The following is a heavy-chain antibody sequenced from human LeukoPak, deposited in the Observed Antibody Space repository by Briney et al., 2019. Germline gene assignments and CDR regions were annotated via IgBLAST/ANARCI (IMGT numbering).Heavy chain of an antibody. V-gene: IGHV3-30*18. CDR2: ISYDGSNK. D-gene: IGHD2-21*02. CDR1: GFTFSSSG. J-gene: IGHJ4*02. Sequence: GRSLRLSCAASGFTFSSSGIHWVRQAPGEGLEWVAVISYDGSNKYYVDSVKGRFTISRDNSKNIVHLQMNSLRAEDTAVYYCAKVSEPESGHYYFDYWGQGTLVTVSS. CDR3: AKVSEPESGHYYFDY.